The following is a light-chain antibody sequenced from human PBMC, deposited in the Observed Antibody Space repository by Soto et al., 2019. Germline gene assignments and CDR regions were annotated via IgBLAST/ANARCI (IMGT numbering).Light chain of an antibody. CDR2: GNS. V-gene: IGLV1-40*01. CDR3: HSYDSSRGGDV. J-gene: IGLJ1*01. Sequence: QSVLTQPPSVSGAPGQRVTISCTGSSSNIGAGYDVHWYQQLPRTAPKLLINGNSNRPSGVPDRFSGSKSGTSASLAITGLQAEDEADYYCHSYDSSRGGDVFGTGTKLTVL. CDR1: SSNIGAGYD.